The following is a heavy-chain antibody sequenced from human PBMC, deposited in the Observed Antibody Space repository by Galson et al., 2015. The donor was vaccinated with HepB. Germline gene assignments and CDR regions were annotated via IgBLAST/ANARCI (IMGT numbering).Heavy chain of an antibody. J-gene: IGHJ4*02. V-gene: IGHV1-18*04. Sequence: SVKVSCKASGYTFTSYGISWVRQAPGQGLEWMGWISAYNGNTNYAQKLQGRVTMTTDTSTSTAYMELRSLRSDDTAVYYCARVDAYYYGSGSPTNWGQGTLVTVSS. CDR2: ISAYNGNT. CDR1: GYTFTSYG. D-gene: IGHD3-10*01. CDR3: ARVDAYYYGSGSPTN.